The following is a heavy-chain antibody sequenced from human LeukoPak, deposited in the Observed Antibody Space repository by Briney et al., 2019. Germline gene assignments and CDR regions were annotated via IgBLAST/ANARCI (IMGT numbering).Heavy chain of an antibody. D-gene: IGHD6-19*01. J-gene: IGHJ4*02. CDR2: IYHSGST. CDR3: AREVRLMGYSGGLGFVY. V-gene: IGHV4-38-2*02. Sequence: PSETLSLTCTVSGYSISSGYYWGWIRQPPGKGLEWIGSIYHSGSTYYNPSLKSRVTISVDTSKNQFSLKLSSVTAADTAVYYCAREVRLMGYSGGLGFVYWGQGTLVTVSS. CDR1: GYSISSGYY.